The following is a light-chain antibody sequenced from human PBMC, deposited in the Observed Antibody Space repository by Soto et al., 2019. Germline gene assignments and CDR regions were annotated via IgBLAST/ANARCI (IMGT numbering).Light chain of an antibody. J-gene: IGKJ1*01. CDR2: WAS. CDR3: QQYYSTPRT. CDR1: QSLVHSDGIAY. V-gene: IGKV2-30*02. Sequence: DVVMTQSPLSLPVTLGQPASISCRSDQSLVHSDGIAYFSWFQQRPGRSPRRLIYWASTRESGVPDRFSGSGSGTDFTLTISSLQAEDVAVYYCQQYYSTPRTFGQGTKVDIK.